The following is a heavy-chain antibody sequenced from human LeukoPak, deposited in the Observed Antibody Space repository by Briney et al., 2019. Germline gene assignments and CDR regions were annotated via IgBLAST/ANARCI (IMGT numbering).Heavy chain of an antibody. CDR2: INSDGSST. CDR3: AKGGEADSSGYYLDY. J-gene: IGHJ4*02. D-gene: IGHD3-22*01. CDR1: GFTFSTYW. Sequence: GGSLRLSCAASGFTFSTYWRHWVRQAPGKGLVWVSHINSDGSSTSYADSVKGRFTISRDNAKNSLYLQMNSLRAEDTAVYYCAKGGEADSSGYYLDYWGQGTLVTVSS. V-gene: IGHV3-74*01.